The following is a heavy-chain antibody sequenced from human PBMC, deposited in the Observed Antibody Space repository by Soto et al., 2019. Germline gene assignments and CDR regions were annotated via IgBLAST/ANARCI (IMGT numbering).Heavy chain of an antibody. CDR3: AGVLEMATIVILSMPPV. CDR2: ISGSGGST. D-gene: IGHD5-12*01. CDR1: GFTFSSYA. Sequence: PGGSLRLSCAASGFTFSSYAMSWVRQAPGKGLEWVSAISGSGGSTYYADSVKGRFTISRDNSKNTLYLQMNSLRAEDTAVYYCAGVLEMATIVILSMPPVWGQGTQVTVSS. V-gene: IGHV3-23*01. J-gene: IGHJ4*02.